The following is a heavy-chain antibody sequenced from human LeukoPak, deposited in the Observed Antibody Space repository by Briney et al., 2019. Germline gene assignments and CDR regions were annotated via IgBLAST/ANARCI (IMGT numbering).Heavy chain of an antibody. J-gene: IGHJ3*02. V-gene: IGHV3-66*02. CDR3: AKGEAERIVGATTAFDI. D-gene: IGHD1-26*01. CDR1: GFTVSSNY. CDR2: IYSGGST. Sequence: PGGSLRLSCAASGFTVSSNYMSWVRQAPGKGLEWVSVIYSGGSTYYADSVRGRFTISRDNSKNTLYLQMNSLRAEDTAVYYCAKGEAERIVGATTAFDIWGQGTMVTVSS.